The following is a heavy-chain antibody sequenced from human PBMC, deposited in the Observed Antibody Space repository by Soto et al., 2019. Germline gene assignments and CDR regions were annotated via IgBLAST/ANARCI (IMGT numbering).Heavy chain of an antibody. Sequence: QVQLQESGPGLVKPSQTLSLTCTVSGASITSVGYSWTWIGQHPGKGMEWIRYVYPSGTTYYNPSLKRRATISVDTSKNKLYLRLTSVTAADTAIYYCAREGAGTPPGWFDPWGQGTLVTVSS. D-gene: IGHD6-19*01. CDR3: AREGAGTPPGWFDP. CDR1: GASITSVGYS. CDR2: VYPSGTT. J-gene: IGHJ5*02. V-gene: IGHV4-31*03.